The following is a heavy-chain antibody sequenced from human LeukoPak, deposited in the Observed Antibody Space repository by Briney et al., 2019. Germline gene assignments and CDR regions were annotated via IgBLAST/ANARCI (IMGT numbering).Heavy chain of an antibody. J-gene: IGHJ4*02. Sequence: GGSLRLSYAASGFTFSSYAMSWVRQGPGKGREWVSVISGTGGSTNNADSVKGRFTIARDNSKNTLYLQMNSLRAEDTAIYYCAQQVKAGATSSYFNYWGQGTLVTVSS. CDR3: AQQVKAGATSSYFNY. CDR1: GFTFSSYA. D-gene: IGHD1-26*01. V-gene: IGHV3-23*01. CDR2: ISGTGGST.